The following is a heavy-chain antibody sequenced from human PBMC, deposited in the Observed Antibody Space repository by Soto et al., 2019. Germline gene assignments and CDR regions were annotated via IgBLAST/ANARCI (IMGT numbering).Heavy chain of an antibody. CDR2: VHISGHS. V-gene: IGHV4-4*02. J-gene: IGHJ5*01. CDR1: GGSVRAPDW. Sequence: QVHLQESGPGLVAPSGTLSLTCTLSGGSVRAPDWWNWVRQSPDKGLEWIAEVHISGHSNYNPSLRSRVSVSIDSSKTQCYLNWNSVTAADTAIYYCARVRQGCSANNCYFDPWGQGTQVTISS. D-gene: IGHD1-1*01. CDR3: ARVRQGCSANNCYFDP.